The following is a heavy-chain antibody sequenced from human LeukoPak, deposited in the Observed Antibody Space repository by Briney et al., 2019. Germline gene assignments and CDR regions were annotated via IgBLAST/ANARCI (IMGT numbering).Heavy chain of an antibody. D-gene: IGHD1-26*01. V-gene: IGHV3-30-3*01. CDR3: ARSVGATDLHY. CDR1: GFTFSSYA. Sequence: GGSLRLSCAASGFTFSSYAIHWVRQAPGKGLEWVAVISYDGSNKYYADSVKGRFTMSRDNSKKTLYLQMNSLRAEDTAVYYCARSVGATDLHYWGQGTLVTVSS. J-gene: IGHJ4*02. CDR2: ISYDGSNK.